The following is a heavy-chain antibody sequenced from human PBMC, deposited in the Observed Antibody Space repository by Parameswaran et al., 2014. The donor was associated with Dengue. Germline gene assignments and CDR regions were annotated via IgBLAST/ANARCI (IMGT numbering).Heavy chain of an antibody. D-gene: IGHD1-26*01. J-gene: IGHJ4*02. CDR2: IKQDGSEK. V-gene: IGHV3-7*01. Sequence: VRQAPGRGLEWVANIKQDGSEKYYVDSVKGRFTISRDNAKNSLCLQMNSLRAEDTAVYYCARVDSGSNHLGRPFDYWGQGTLVTVSS. CDR3: ARVDSGSNHLGRPFDY.